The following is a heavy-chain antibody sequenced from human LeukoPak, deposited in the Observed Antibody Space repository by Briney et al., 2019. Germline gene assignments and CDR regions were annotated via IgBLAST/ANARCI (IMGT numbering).Heavy chain of an antibody. CDR1: GYTFTSYG. Sequence: AASVKVSCKASGYTFTSYGISWVRQAPGQGLEWMGWISAYNGNTNYAQKLQGRVTMTTDTSTSTAYMELRSLRSDDTAVYYCARYTAIDYYYGMDVWGQGTTVTVSS. D-gene: IGHD5-18*01. CDR2: ISAYNGNT. V-gene: IGHV1-18*01. J-gene: IGHJ6*02. CDR3: ARYTAIDYYYGMDV.